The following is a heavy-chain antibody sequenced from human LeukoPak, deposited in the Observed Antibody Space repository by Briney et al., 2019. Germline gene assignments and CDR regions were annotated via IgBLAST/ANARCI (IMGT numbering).Heavy chain of an antibody. Sequence: PSETLSLTCTVSGGSISSYYWSWIRQPPGKGLEWIWYIYYSGSTNYNPSLKSRVTIPVDTSKNQFSLKLSSVTAADTAVYYCARSLIASTYYFDYWGQGTLVTVSS. CDR3: ARSLIASTYYFDY. CDR1: GGSISSYY. J-gene: IGHJ4*02. D-gene: IGHD6-13*01. V-gene: IGHV4-59*01. CDR2: IYYSGST.